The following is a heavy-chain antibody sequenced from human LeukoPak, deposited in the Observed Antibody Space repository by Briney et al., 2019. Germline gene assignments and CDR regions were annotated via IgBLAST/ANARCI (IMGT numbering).Heavy chain of an antibody. CDR2: IYYSGST. D-gene: IGHD6-19*01. J-gene: IGHJ4*02. V-gene: IGHV4-30-4*08. Sequence: PSQTLSLTCTVSGGSISSGDYYWSWIRQPPGKGLEWTGCIYYSGSTYYNPSLKSRVTISVDTSKNQFSLKLSSVTAADTAVYYCAGYTGYSSGWYGQDWGQGTLVTVSS. CDR1: GGSISSGDYY. CDR3: AGYTGYSSGWYGQD.